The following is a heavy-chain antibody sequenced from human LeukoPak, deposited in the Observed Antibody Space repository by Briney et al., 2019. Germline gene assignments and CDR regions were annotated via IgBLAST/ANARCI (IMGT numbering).Heavy chain of an antibody. CDR3: ASQRRLIDY. D-gene: IGHD1-1*01. V-gene: IGHV3-20*04. CDR1: GFTFDDYG. Sequence: PGGSLRLSCAASGFTFDDYGMSWVRQAPGKGLEWVSGITWDGGSIGYADSVKGRFTISRDNAKNSLYLQINRLRAEDTAVYYCASQRRLIDYWGQGTLVTVSS. CDR2: ITWDGGSI. J-gene: IGHJ4*02.